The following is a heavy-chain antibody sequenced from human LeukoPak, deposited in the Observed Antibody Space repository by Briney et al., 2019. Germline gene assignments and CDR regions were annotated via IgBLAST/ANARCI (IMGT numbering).Heavy chain of an antibody. J-gene: IGHJ4*02. V-gene: IGHV4-39*01. CDR2: IYYSGST. D-gene: IGHD3-22*01. Sequence: SETLSLTCTVSGGSISSSSYYWGWIRQPPGKGLGWIGCIYYSGSTYYNPSLKSRVTISVDTSKKQFSLKLSSVTAADTAVYYCARRGEGTSMSRFDYWGQGTLVTVSS. CDR3: ARRGEGTSMSRFDY. CDR1: GGSISSSSYY.